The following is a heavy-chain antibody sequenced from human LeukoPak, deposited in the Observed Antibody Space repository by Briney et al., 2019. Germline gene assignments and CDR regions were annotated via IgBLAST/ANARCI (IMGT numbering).Heavy chain of an antibody. CDR3: ARDSCSGGSCYLYDY. J-gene: IGHJ4*02. Sequence: PGGSLRLSCAASGFTFSDYYMSWIRQAPGKGLEWVLYISSSGSTIYYADSVKGRFTISRDNAKNSLYLQMNSLRAEDTAVYYCARDSCSGGSCYLYDYWGQGTLVTVSS. CDR2: ISSSGSTI. CDR1: GFTFSDYY. V-gene: IGHV3-11*01. D-gene: IGHD2-15*01.